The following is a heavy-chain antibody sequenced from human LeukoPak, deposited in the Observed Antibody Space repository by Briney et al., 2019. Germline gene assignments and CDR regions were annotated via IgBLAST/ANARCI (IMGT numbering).Heavy chain of an antibody. CDR1: GFTFDDYA. V-gene: IGHV3-9*01. J-gene: IGHJ4*02. CDR2: ISWNSGSI. Sequence: GGSLRLSCAGPGFTFDDYAMHWVRQAPGKGLEWVSGISWNSGSIVYADSVKGRFTISRDNAKNSLYLQMNSLRAEDTALYYCAKDWELLPGYYFDYWGQGSLVTVSS. CDR3: AKDWELLPGYYFDY. D-gene: IGHD1-26*01.